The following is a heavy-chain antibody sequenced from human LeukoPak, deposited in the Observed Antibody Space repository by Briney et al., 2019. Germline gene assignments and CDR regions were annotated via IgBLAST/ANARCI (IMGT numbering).Heavy chain of an antibody. J-gene: IGHJ4*02. D-gene: IGHD3-10*01. Sequence: SETLSLTCTVSGGSISSSSYYWGWIRQPPGKGLEWIGSIYYSGSTNYNPSLKSRVTISVDTSKNQFSLKLSSVTAADTAVYYCARGGFGELLDYWGQGTLVTVSS. CDR1: GGSISSSSYY. CDR3: ARGGFGELLDY. V-gene: IGHV4-39*07. CDR2: IYYSGST.